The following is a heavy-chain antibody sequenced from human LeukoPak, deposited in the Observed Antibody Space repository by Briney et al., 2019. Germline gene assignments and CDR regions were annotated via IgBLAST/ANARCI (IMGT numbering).Heavy chain of an antibody. D-gene: IGHD3-3*01. Sequence: ASVKVSCKASGYTLTNYYMHWVRQAPGQGLEWMGLINPSGGNTAYAQKFQGRVTMTRDTSTSTVYMELSSLTSEDTALYYCAREVSRVAPPRRYFDYWGQGSLVTVSS. CDR2: INPSGGNT. CDR3: AREVSRVAPPRRYFDY. CDR1: GYTLTNYY. J-gene: IGHJ4*02. V-gene: IGHV1-46*01.